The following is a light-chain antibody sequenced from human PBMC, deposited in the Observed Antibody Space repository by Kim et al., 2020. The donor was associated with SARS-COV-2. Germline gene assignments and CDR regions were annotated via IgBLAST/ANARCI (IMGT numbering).Light chain of an antibody. CDR2: DAS. V-gene: IGKV3-11*01. CDR3: QQRTNPLT. Sequence: EIVLTQSPATLSLSPGERATLSCRASQSVNIDLVWYQQKPGQSPRLLIYDASNRATGIPARFSGSGFRTDFTLTISSLEPEDSAVYYCQQRTNPLTFGGGTKLEI. CDR1: QSVNID. J-gene: IGKJ4*01.